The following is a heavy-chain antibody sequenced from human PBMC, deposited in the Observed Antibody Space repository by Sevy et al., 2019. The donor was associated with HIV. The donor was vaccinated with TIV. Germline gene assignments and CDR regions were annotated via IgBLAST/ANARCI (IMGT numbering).Heavy chain of an antibody. V-gene: IGHV3-33*01. J-gene: IGHJ4*02. CDR1: GFTFSSYG. CDR2: IWYDGSNK. Sequence: GGSLRLSCAASGFTFSSYGMHWVRQAPGKGLEWVAVIWYDGSNKYYADSVKGRFTISRDNSKNTLHLQMNSLRAEDTAVYYCARDRPTTGRFDYWGQGTLVTVSS. CDR3: ARDRPTTGRFDY. D-gene: IGHD1-1*01.